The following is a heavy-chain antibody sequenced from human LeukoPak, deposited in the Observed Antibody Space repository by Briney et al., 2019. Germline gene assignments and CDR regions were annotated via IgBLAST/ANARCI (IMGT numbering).Heavy chain of an antibody. CDR2: IIPVFGTT. V-gene: IGHV1-69*13. CDR3: ARERSGDYGDYGLSDY. CDR1: GGTFSSYA. Sequence: SVKVSCKASGGTFSSYAISWVRQAPGQGLEWMGGIIPVFGTTFYSQTFQGRVTITADGYTNTAYMELRSLRSDDTAVYYCARERSGDYGDYGLSDYWGQGTLVTVSS. D-gene: IGHD4-17*01. J-gene: IGHJ4*02.